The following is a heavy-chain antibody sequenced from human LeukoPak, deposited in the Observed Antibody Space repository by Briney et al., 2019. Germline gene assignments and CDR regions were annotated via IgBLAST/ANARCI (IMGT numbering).Heavy chain of an antibody. CDR2: IWYDGSNK. Sequence: PGGSLRLSCAASGFTFRSYGMHWVRQAPGKGLEWVALIWYDGSNKYYADSVKGRFTISRDNSKNTLYLQMNSLRAEDTAVYYCATLRSDSSGWYYFDYWGQGTLVTVSS. D-gene: IGHD6-19*01. CDR3: ATLRSDSSGWYYFDY. V-gene: IGHV3-33*01. CDR1: GFTFRSYG. J-gene: IGHJ4*02.